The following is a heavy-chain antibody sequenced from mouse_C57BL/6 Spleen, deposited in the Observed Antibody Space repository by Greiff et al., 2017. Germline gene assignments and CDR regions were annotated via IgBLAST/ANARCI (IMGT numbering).Heavy chain of an antibody. CDR3: ARGDSSGSYYFDY. CDR1: GYTFTSYW. Sequence: QVQLQQSGAELVRPGSSVKLSCKASGYTFTSYWMDWVKQRPGQGLEWIGNIYPSDSETHYNQKFKDKATLTVDKSSSTAYMQLSSLTSEDSAVYYCARGDSSGSYYFDYWGQGTTLTVSS. J-gene: IGHJ2*01. D-gene: IGHD3-2*02. CDR2: IYPSDSET. V-gene: IGHV1-61*01.